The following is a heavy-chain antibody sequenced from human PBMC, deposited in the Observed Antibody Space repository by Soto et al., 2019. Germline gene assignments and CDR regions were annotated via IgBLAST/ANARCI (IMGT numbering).Heavy chain of an antibody. J-gene: IGHJ3*02. V-gene: IGHV1-69*13. CDR1: GGTFSSYA. D-gene: IGHD3-3*01. Sequence: SVKVSCKASGGTFSSYAISWVRQAPGQGLEWMGGIIPIFGTANYAQKFQGRVTITADESTSTAYMELSSLRSEDTAVYYCARPRGGRYYDFWSGRDAFDIWGQGTMVTVSS. CDR2: IIPIFGTA. CDR3: ARPRGGRYYDFWSGRDAFDI.